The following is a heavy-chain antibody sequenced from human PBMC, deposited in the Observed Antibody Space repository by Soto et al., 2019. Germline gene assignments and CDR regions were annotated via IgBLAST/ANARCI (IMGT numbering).Heavy chain of an antibody. V-gene: IGHV3-21*01. CDR1: GFTFTSYS. J-gene: IGHJ4*02. Sequence: EVQLVESGGGLVKPGGSLRLSCAASGFTFTSYSMNWVRQAPGKGLEWVSSITSGTYIYYADSVKGRFTISRDNAKNSLYLQMNSLRAEDTAVYYCARDYYGDYYFDYWGQGTLVTVSS. D-gene: IGHD4-17*01. CDR3: ARDYYGDYYFDY. CDR2: ITSGTYI.